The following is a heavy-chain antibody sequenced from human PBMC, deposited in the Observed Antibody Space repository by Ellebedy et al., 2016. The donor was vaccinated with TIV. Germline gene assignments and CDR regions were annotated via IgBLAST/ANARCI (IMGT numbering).Heavy chain of an antibody. CDR1: GFTVSNNY. CDR2: IYSGGNT. D-gene: IGHD5-24*01. J-gene: IGHJ4*02. V-gene: IGHV3-66*01. Sequence: GESLKISCAASGFTVSNNYMRWVRQAPGKGLEWVSLIYSGGNTYYADSVKGRFTFSRDNTRNTLYLQMNSLRVEDTAVYYCVRDGDGYNFDYWGQGALVTVSS. CDR3: VRDGDGYNFDY.